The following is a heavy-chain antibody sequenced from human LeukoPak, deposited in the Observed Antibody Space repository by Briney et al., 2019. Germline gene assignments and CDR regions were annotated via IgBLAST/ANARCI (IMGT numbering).Heavy chain of an antibody. V-gene: IGHV1-69*06. CDR1: GGTCTSYA. D-gene: IGHD2-2*01. J-gene: IGHJ4*02. CDR3: AGEAPPNIGYCSTTNCYYFDY. CDR2: IIPIYGTV. Sequence: GASVKVSCKASGGTCTSYAISWVRQAPGQGLEWMGGIIPIYGTVNYAQEFQGRVTITADKSTTTAYMELSSLRSEDTAMYYCAGEAPPNIGYCSTTNCYYFDYWGQGTLVTVSS.